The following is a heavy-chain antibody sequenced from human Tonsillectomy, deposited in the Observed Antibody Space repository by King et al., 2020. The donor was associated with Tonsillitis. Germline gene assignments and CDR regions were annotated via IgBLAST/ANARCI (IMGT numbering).Heavy chain of an antibody. Sequence: HVQLVQSGAEVKNPGSSVKVSCKSSGGIFSSYAFSWVRQAPGQGLEWMGGIIPLFGTPHYAQKFQGRVTITANASTSTAYMELSSLRSEDTAVYYCATDSMNTPGQWGQGTLVSVPS. J-gene: IGHJ4*02. V-gene: IGHV1-69*01. D-gene: IGHD2-15*01. CDR3: ATDSMNTPGQ. CDR1: GGIFSSYA. CDR2: IIPLFGTP.